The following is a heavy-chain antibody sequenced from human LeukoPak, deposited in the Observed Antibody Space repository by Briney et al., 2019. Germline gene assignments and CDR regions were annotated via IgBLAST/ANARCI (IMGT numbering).Heavy chain of an antibody. CDR3: EVTMVRGVIIDY. J-gene: IGHJ4*02. CDR1: GYTFTGYY. CDR2: IIPIFGTA. D-gene: IGHD3-10*01. Sequence: GASVKVSCKASGYTFTGYYMHWVRQAPGQGLEWMGGIIPIFGTANYAQKFQGRVTITTDESTSTAYMELSSLRSEDTAVYYCEVTMVRGVIIDYWGQGTLVTVSS. V-gene: IGHV1-69*05.